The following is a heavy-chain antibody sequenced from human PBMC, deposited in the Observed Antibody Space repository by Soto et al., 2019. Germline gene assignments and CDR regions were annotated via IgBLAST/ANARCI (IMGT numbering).Heavy chain of an antibody. J-gene: IGHJ4*02. V-gene: IGHV1-8*01. CDR1: GYTFTSYD. CDR2: MNPNSGNT. Sequence: QVQLVQSGAEVKKPGASVKVSCKASGYTFTSYDINWVRQATGQGLEWMGWMNPNSGNTGYAQKFQGRVTMTRNTSISTDYMELSSLRSEDTAVYYCARVQRIAVARPYPMSIGIGYWGQGTLVTVSS. D-gene: IGHD6-19*01. CDR3: ARVQRIAVARPYPMSIGIGY.